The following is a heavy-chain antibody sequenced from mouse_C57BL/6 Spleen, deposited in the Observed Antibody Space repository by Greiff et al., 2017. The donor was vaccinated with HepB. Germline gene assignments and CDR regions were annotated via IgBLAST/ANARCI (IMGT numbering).Heavy chain of an antibody. Sequence: EVQLQESGPGLVKPSQSLSLTCSVTGYSITSGYYWNWIRQFPGNKLEWMGYISYDGSNNYNPSLKNRISITRDTSKNQFFLKLNSVTTEDTATYYCAREGYGNPYWGQGTTLTVSS. CDR2: ISYDGSN. CDR3: AREGYGNPY. J-gene: IGHJ2*01. V-gene: IGHV3-6*01. CDR1: GYSITSGYY. D-gene: IGHD2-10*02.